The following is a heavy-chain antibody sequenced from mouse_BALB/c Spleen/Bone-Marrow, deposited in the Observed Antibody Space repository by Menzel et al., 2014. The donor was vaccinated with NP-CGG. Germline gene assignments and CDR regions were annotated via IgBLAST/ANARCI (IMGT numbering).Heavy chain of an antibody. CDR3: AIPRQRGLPHYLDY. V-gene: IGHV1-14*01. Sequence: EVKLQESGPELVKPGASVKMSCKASGYTFTSYVMHWVKQKPGQGLEWIGYINPYNDGTKYNEKFKGKATLTSDKSSSTAYMELSILTSEDSAVYCGAIPRQRGLPHYLDYWGQGTTLTVSS. CDR2: INPYNDGT. J-gene: IGHJ2*01. D-gene: IGHD3-2*01. CDR1: GYTFTSYV.